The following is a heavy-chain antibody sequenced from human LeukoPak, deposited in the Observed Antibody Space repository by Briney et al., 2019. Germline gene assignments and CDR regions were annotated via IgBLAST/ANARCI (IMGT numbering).Heavy chain of an antibody. V-gene: IGHV1-2*02. CDR2: INPNSGGT. J-gene: IGHJ3*02. D-gene: IGHD3-9*01. CDR3: ASGAGGYDILTGDAEDAFDI. Sequence: ASVKVSCKASGYTFTGYYMHWVRQAPGQGLEWMGWINPNSGGTNYAQKFQGRVTMTRDTSISTAYMELSRLRSDDTAVYYCASGAGGYDILTGDAEDAFDIWGRGTMVTVSS. CDR1: GYTFTGYY.